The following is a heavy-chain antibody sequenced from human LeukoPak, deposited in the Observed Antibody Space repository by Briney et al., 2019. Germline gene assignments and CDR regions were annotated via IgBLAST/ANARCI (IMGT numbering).Heavy chain of an antibody. V-gene: IGHV4-59*01. CDR2: IYYSGST. CDR1: GGSISSYY. CDR3: ASGYYHYFQH. D-gene: IGHD3-22*01. Sequence: SETLSFTCTVSGGSISSYYWSWIRQPPGKGLEWIGYIYYSGSTNYNPSLKSRVTISVDTSKNQFSLKLSSVTAADTAVYYCASGYYHYFQHWGQGTLVTVSS. J-gene: IGHJ1*01.